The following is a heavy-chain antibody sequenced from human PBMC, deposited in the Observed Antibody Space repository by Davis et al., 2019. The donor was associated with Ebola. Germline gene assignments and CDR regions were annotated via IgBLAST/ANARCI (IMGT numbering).Heavy chain of an antibody. CDR3: ARSDGYNYWVDYYYGMDV. J-gene: IGHJ6*02. Sequence: PGGSLRLSCAASGFTFSDYAMHWVRQAPGKGLEYVSAISGDGISTYYTNSVKGRFTISRDNSKNTLYLQMASLITEDMGVYYCARSDGYNYWVDYYYGMDVWGQGTTVTVSS. D-gene: IGHD5-24*01. CDR2: ISGDGIST. V-gene: IGHV3-64*01. CDR1: GFTFSDYA.